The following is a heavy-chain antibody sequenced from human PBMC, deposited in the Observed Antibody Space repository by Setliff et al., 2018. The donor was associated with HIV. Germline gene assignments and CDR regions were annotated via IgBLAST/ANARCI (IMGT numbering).Heavy chain of an antibody. CDR1: GNTFSSYG. Sequence: ASVKVSCKASGNTFSSYGITWVRQAPGQGLEWMGMVYPSDGSTSYAQKFQGRVTMTRDTSTSTIYMELNSLTSEDTAVYYCARDNTAFDIWGQGTMVTVSS. CDR3: ARDNTAFDI. D-gene: IGHD2-2*02. CDR2: VYPSDGST. V-gene: IGHV1-46*01. J-gene: IGHJ3*02.